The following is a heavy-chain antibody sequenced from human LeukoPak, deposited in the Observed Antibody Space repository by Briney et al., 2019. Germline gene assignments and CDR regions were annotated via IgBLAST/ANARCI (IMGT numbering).Heavy chain of an antibody. J-gene: IGHJ4*02. V-gene: IGHV3-74*01. Sequence: GGSLRLSCAASGFTFSSFWMHWVRQVPGKGRVWVARINPGGSSITYADSVKGRSTISRDNAKNTLYLQMDSLRAEDTGVYYCARSNQADDYWGQGTLVTVSS. CDR1: GFTFSSFW. CDR2: INPGGSSI. CDR3: ARSNQADDY. D-gene: IGHD1-14*01.